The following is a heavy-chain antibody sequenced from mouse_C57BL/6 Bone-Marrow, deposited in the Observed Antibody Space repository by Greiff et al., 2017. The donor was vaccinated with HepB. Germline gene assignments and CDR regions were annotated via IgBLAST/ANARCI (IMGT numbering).Heavy chain of an antibody. CDR1: GFTFSDYY. J-gene: IGHJ4*01. Sequence: EVQWVESEGGLVQPGSSMKLSCTASGFTFSDYYMAWVRQVPEKGLEWVANINYDGSSTYYLDSLKSRFIISRDNAKNILYLQMSSLKSEDTATYYCARVYGNTYAMDYWGQGTSVTVSS. D-gene: IGHD2-1*01. CDR3: ARVYGNTYAMDY. V-gene: IGHV5-16*01. CDR2: INYDGSST.